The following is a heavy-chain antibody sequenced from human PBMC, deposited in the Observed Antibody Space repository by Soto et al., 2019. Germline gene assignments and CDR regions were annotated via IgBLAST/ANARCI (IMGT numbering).Heavy chain of an antibody. CDR3: ARHGCITLIAGGGLLSAFDI. Sequence: SETLRLTCTASGGTISSYARRWIRQAPGKGLEWMAYLHYSGSTNYNPSPKSRVTVSVGTSKNQFSLKLTSVTAADTAVYYCARHGCITLIAGGGLLSAFDIWGQGTMVT. D-gene: IGHD3-22*01. CDR1: GGTISSYA. J-gene: IGHJ3*02. V-gene: IGHV4-59*08. CDR2: LHYSGST.